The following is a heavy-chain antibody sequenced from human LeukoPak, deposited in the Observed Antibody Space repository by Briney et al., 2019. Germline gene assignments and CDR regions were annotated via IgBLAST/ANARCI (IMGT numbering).Heavy chain of an antibody. J-gene: IGHJ4*02. Sequence: PGGSLRLSCAASGFTFSSYWVHWVRQVPGKGLVWVSRIDSDGSTTNYADSVKGRFTISRDNAKNTLYLHMNSLTAEDTAVYYCASKRYSSGWYEVWGQGTLVTVSS. V-gene: IGHV3-74*01. CDR2: IDSDGSTT. CDR3: ASKRYSSGWYEV. CDR1: GFTFSSYW. D-gene: IGHD6-19*01.